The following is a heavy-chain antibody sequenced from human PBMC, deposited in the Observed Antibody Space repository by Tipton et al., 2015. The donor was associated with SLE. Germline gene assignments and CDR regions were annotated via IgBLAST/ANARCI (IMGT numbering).Heavy chain of an antibody. D-gene: IGHD6-13*01. J-gene: IGHJ5*02. Sequence: TLSLTCTVSGGSISSHYWSWIRQPPGKGLEWIGYIYYSGSTYYNPSLKSRVTISVDTSKNQFSLKLSSVTAADTAVYYCARDQGRIAAAGGWFDPWGQGTLVTVSS. V-gene: IGHV4-59*11. CDR1: GGSISSHY. CDR2: IYYSGST. CDR3: ARDQGRIAAAGGWFDP.